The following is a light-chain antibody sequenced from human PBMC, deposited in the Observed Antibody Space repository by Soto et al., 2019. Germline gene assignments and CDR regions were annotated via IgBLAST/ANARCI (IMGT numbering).Light chain of an antibody. CDR1: QSVSSSY. Sequence: EIVLTQSPGTLSLSPGERATLSCRASQSVSSSYLAWYQQRPGQAPRLLIYGASSRATGIPDRFSGGGSGTDFTLTISRLEPEDFAVYYCQQYDRSPWTFGQGTKVEIK. V-gene: IGKV3-20*01. CDR2: GAS. CDR3: QQYDRSPWT. J-gene: IGKJ2*02.